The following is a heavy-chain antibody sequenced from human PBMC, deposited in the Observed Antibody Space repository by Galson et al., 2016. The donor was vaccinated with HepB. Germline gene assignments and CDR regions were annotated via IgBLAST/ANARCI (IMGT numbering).Heavy chain of an antibody. CDR1: GGSISSYF. CDR2: IYKTGTT. J-gene: IGHJ4*02. D-gene: IGHD2-21*02. Sequence: SETLSLTCNVSGGSISSYFWSWVRQPPGKELEWIGYIYKTGTTSYSPSLKSRVTVSVDTSKNQFSLKLRSVTAADTAVYYCARGVTGTPYFDFWGQGAPVTVSS. CDR3: ARGVTGTPYFDF. V-gene: IGHV4-59*01.